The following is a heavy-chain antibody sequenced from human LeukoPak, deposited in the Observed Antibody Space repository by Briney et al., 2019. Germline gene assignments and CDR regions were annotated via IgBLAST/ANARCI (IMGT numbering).Heavy chain of an antibody. V-gene: IGHV4-39*07. CDR1: GGSISSSSYY. CDR3: ARGRYYFDY. Sequence: SETLSLTCTVSGGSISSSSYYWGWIRQPPGKGLEWIGSMYYSGSTYYNPSLKSRVTISVDTSKNQFSLKLSSVTAADTAVYYCARGRYYFDYWGQGTLVTVSS. J-gene: IGHJ4*02. CDR2: MYYSGST.